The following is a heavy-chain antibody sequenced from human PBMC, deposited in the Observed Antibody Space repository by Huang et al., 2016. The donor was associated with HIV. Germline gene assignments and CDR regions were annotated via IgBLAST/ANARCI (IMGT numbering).Heavy chain of an antibody. CDR3: ATGFDVFFDF. CDR2: FNPEIGET. CDR1: EYTLTGVS. Sequence: QVQLVQSRAEVKKPGASAKVACKVYEYTLTGVSIHWVRQLPGKGLEWMGGFNPEIGETIYAQKFQGRVTMTEDTSTETAFMELSGLRPEDTAVYYCATGFDVFFDFWGQGTLVTVSS. J-gene: IGHJ4*02. D-gene: IGHD3-9*01. V-gene: IGHV1-24*01.